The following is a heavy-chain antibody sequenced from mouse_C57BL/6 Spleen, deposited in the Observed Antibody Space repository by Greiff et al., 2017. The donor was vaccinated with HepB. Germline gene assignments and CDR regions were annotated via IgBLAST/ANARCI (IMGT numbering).Heavy chain of an antibody. V-gene: IGHV5-4*01. CDR2: ISDGGSYT. CDR3: GRVRGYGLHH. J-gene: IGHJ2*01. D-gene: IGHD1-1*01. Sequence: EVQVVESGGGLVKPGGSLKLSCAASGFTFSSYAMSWVRQTPEKRLEWVATISDGGSYTYYPDNVKGRFTISRDNAKNNLYLQMSHLKSEDTAMCYCGRVRGYGLHHWGQGTPPTDSS. CDR1: GFTFSSYA.